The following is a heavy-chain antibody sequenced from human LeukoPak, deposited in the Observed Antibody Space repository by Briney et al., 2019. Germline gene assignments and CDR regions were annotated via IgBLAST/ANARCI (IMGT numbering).Heavy chain of an antibody. CDR1: GFTFSSYA. J-gene: IGHJ3*02. Sequence: GGSLRLSCAASGFTFSSYAMSWVRQAPGKGLEWVSAISGSGGSTYYADSVKGRFTISRDNSKNTLYLQMNSLRAEDTAVYYGAKDWVLRYFDWSLDAFDIWGQGTMVTVSS. V-gene: IGHV3-23*01. CDR2: ISGSGGST. CDR3: AKDWVLRYFDWSLDAFDI. D-gene: IGHD3-9*01.